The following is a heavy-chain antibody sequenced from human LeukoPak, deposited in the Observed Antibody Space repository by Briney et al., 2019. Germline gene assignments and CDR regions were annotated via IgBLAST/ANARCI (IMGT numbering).Heavy chain of an antibody. D-gene: IGHD3-22*01. J-gene: IGHJ4*02. CDR2: ISGNGDIT. V-gene: IGHV3-23*01. Sequence: GGSLRLSCAASGFTFSNYAMSWVRQAPGKGLEWVSAISGNGDITYYTDSVKGRFTISRDNSKNTLYLQMNSLRAEDTAIYYCAKGSYYDSSGSFYFDYWGQGTLVTVSS. CDR3: AKGSYYDSSGSFYFDY. CDR1: GFTFSNYA.